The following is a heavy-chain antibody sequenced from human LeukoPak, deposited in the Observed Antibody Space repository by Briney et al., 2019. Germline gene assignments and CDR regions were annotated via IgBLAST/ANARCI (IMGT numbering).Heavy chain of an antibody. D-gene: IGHD3-22*01. CDR3: ARDGLYDSSGYYMDS. J-gene: IGHJ4*02. V-gene: IGHV4-59*01. CDR1: GGAISSYY. CDR2: IYYSGGT. Sequence: KPSETLSLTCTVSGGAISSYYWSWIPQPPGKGLEWIGYIYYSGGTKYNPSLMSRVTISVDRAQNQFSLSLNSVTAADTAVYYCARDGLYDSSGYYMDSWGQGTLVIVSS.